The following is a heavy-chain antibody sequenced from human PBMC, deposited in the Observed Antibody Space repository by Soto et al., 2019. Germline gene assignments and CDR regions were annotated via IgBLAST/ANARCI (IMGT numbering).Heavy chain of an antibody. J-gene: IGHJ3*02. Sequence: AAVKVSCKASGYSFTNYYMHCVRQAPGQGLEYMGVIHPNGGGTSYAQKFQGRVTMTSDTSTSIVYMELSSLRSYDTAVYYCAREVAADGTFREDVFDIWGQGT. CDR3: AREVAADGTFREDVFDI. CDR1: GYSFTNYY. V-gene: IGHV1-46*01. CDR2: IHPNGGGT. D-gene: IGHD6-13*01.